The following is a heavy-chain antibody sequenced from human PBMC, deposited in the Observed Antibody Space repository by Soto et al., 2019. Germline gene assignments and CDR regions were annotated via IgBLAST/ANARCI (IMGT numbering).Heavy chain of an antibody. CDR3: ARDGRGVAGNGGFDY. CDR1: GGTFSSYA. D-gene: IGHD6-19*01. V-gene: IGHV1-69*12. J-gene: IGHJ4*02. CDR2: IIPIFGTA. Sequence: QVQLVQSGAEVKKPGSSVKVSCKASGGTFSSYAISWVRQAPGQGLEWMGGIIPIFGTANYAQKFQGRVTMXXDXSXXTAYMELSSLRSEDTAVYYCARDGRGVAGNGGFDYWGQGTLVTVSS.